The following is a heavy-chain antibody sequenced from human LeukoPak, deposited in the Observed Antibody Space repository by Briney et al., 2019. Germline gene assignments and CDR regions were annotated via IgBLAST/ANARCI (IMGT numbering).Heavy chain of an antibody. CDR2: INPNSGGT. J-gene: IGHJ6*03. V-gene: IGHV1-2*02. Sequence: ASVKVSCKASGYTFTGYYIHWVRQAPGQGLEWMGWINPNSGGTNYAQKFQGRVTMTRDTSISTAYIELSRPRSDDTAVYYCARVLAAAGKAYYYYYYMDVWGKGTTVTISS. CDR1: GYTFTGYY. CDR3: ARVLAAAGKAYYYYYYMDV. D-gene: IGHD6-13*01.